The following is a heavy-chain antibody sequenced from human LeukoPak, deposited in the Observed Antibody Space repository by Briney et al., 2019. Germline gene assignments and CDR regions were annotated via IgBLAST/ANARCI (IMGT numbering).Heavy chain of an antibody. CDR1: GGSFSGYY. CDR3: ARAFFGAAAGTLFDY. CDR2: INHSGST. V-gene: IGHV4-34*01. J-gene: IGHJ4*02. Sequence: SETLSLTCAVYGGSFSGYYWSWIRQPPGKGLEWIGEINHSGSTNYNPSLKSRVTISVDTSKNQFSLKLSSVTAADTAVYYCARAFFGAAAGTLFDYWGQGTLVTVSS. D-gene: IGHD6-13*01.